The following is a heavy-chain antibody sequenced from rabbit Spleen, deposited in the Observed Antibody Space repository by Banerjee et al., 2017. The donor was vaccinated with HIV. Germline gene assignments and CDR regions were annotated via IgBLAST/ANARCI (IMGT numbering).Heavy chain of an antibody. CDR3: ARKSSAPSYGYAINL. J-gene: IGHJ4*01. Sequence: QSLEESGGDLVKPGASLTLTCTASGFSFSSNYWMCWVRQAPGKGLEWIACIYAASTINTYYASWAKGRFTISKTSSTTVTLQMTSLTAADTATYFCARKSSAPSYGYAINLWGPGTLVTVS. CDR2: IYAASTINT. CDR1: GFSFSSNYW. D-gene: IGHD6-1*01. V-gene: IGHV1S40*01.